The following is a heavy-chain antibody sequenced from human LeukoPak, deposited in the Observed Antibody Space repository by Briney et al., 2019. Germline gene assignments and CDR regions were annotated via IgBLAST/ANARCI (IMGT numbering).Heavy chain of an antibody. CDR1: GGSISCYH. CDR3: ARELGYCSGGTCYSAHAFDI. Sequence: PSETLSLTCTVSGGSISCYHWNWIRQPPGKGLEWIGYVHYSGTTKYNPSLKSRVTMSVDTSKNQISLRVNSVTAADTAVYYCARELGYCSGGTCYSAHAFDIWGQGTMVTVSS. J-gene: IGHJ3*02. CDR2: VHYSGTT. D-gene: IGHD2-15*01. V-gene: IGHV4-59*01.